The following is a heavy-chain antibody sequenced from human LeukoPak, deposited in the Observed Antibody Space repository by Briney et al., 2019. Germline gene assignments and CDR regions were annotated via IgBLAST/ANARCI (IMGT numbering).Heavy chain of an antibody. J-gene: IGHJ4*02. Sequence: GGSLRLSCVVSGISLSNYAITWVRQAPGKGLEWVSYISERGGSTTYADSVKGRFTISRDTSLNTLYLQMNNLRAEDTAVYFCAKRGVVIRGILVIGYHQEAYHYDFWGQGVLVTVSS. CDR2: ISERGGST. D-gene: IGHD3-10*01. V-gene: IGHV3-23*01. CDR1: GISLSNYA. CDR3: AKRGVVIRGILVIGYHQEAYHYDF.